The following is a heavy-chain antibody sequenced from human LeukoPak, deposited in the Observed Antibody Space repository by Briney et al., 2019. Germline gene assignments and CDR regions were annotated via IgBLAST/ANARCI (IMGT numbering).Heavy chain of an antibody. Sequence: PGGSLRLSCAASGLTFSSYSLNWVRQAPGKGLEWVSYISSSSSSKYYADSVKGRFTISRDNAKKSLYLQMNGLRAEDTAVYYCARTSYCGGDCYKYYFDYWGQGTLVTVSS. CDR3: ARTSYCGGDCYKYYFDY. CDR1: GLTFSSYS. V-gene: IGHV3-48*01. CDR2: ISSSSSSK. J-gene: IGHJ4*02. D-gene: IGHD2-21*02.